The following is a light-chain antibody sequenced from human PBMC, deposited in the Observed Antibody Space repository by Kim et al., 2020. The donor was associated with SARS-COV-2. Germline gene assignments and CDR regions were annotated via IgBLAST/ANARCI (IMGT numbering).Light chain of an antibody. Sequence: QSALTQPASVSGSPGQSITISCTGTSSDVGGYNYVSWYQQHPGKAPKLMIYDVSNRPSGVSNRFSGSKSGNTASLTISGLQAEDEADYYCSSYTSSSTLGVFGTGTKGT. CDR1: SSDVGGYNY. CDR2: DVS. J-gene: IGLJ1*01. CDR3: SSYTSSSTLGV. V-gene: IGLV2-14*03.